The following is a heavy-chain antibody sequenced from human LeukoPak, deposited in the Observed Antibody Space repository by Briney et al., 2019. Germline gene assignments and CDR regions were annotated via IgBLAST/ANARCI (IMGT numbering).Heavy chain of an antibody. CDR1: GGSISSSSYY. Sequence: PSETLSLTCTVSGGSISSSSYYWGWIRQPPGKGLEWIGSIYYSGSPYYNPSLKSRVTISVDTSKNQFSLKLSSVTAADTAVYYCARPGSGSFPGYFDYWGQGTLVTVSS. CDR2: IYYSGSP. V-gene: IGHV4-39*01. J-gene: IGHJ4*02. CDR3: ARPGSGSFPGYFDY. D-gene: IGHD3-10*01.